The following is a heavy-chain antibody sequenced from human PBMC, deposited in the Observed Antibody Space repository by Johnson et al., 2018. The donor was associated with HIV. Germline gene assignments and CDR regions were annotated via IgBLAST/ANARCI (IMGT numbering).Heavy chain of an antibody. V-gene: IGHV3-52*01. CDR1: NAG. J-gene: IGHJ3*02. Sequence: NAGMSWVRQAPGKGLEWVADIKCDGSEKYYVDSVKGRLTISRDNAKNSLYLQVNSLRADDTATYYCVRDYGDYVDDAFDIWGQGTMVTVSS. CDR2: IKCDGSEK. CDR3: VRDYGDYVDDAFDI. D-gene: IGHD4-17*01.